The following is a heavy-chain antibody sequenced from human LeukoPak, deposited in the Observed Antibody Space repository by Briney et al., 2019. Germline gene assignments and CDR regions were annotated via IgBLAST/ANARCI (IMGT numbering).Heavy chain of an antibody. CDR2: FDPEDGET. Sequence: ASVKVSCKVSGYTLTELSMHWVRQAPGKGLEWMGGFDPEDGETIYAQKFQGRVTMTEDTSTDTAYMELSSLRSEDTAVYYCATGLRLGGRDHYWGQGTLVTGSS. CDR3: ATGLRLGGRDHY. J-gene: IGHJ4*02. V-gene: IGHV1-24*01. D-gene: IGHD3-16*01. CDR1: GYTLTELS.